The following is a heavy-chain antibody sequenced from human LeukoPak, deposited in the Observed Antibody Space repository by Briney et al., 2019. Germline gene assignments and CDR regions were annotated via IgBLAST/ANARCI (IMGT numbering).Heavy chain of an antibody. CDR1: GFTFSSYA. CDR2: ISSGGAST. Sequence: GGSLRLSCAASGFTFSSYAMSWVRQAPGKGLEWVSAISSGGASTYYADSVQGRFTISRDNSKNTLYVQMNSLRAEDTAVYYCAKDCGWFGGSLANFDYWGQGTLVTVSS. J-gene: IGHJ4*02. CDR3: AKDCGWFGGSLANFDY. D-gene: IGHD3-10*01. V-gene: IGHV3-23*01.